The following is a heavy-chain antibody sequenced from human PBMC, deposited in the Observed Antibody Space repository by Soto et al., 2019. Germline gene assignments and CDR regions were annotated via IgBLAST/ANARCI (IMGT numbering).Heavy chain of an antibody. J-gene: IGHJ4*02. V-gene: IGHV4-39*01. CDR1: GGSISSSSYY. CDR3: ASENYYDSSGYYFPGFVTY. CDR2: IYYTGST. D-gene: IGHD3-22*01. Sequence: QLQLQESGPGLVKPSETLSLTCTVSGGSISSSSYYWGWIRQSPGKGLEWIGNIYYTGSTYHNPSLKSRVTISVDTSKNQFSLKLSSVTAADTAVFYCASENYYDSSGYYFPGFVTYWGQGTLVTVSS.